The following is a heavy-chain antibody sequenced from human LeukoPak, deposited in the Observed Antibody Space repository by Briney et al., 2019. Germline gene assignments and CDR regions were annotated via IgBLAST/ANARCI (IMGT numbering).Heavy chain of an antibody. CDR3: AGPIGSSWYGWFDP. CDR2: ISAYNGNT. J-gene: IGHJ5*02. V-gene: IGHV1-18*01. CDR1: GYTFTSYG. D-gene: IGHD6-13*01. Sequence: GASVKVSCKASGYTFTSYGISWVRQAPGQGLEWMGWISAYNGNTNYAQKLQGRVTMTTDTSTSTAYMELRSLRSDDTAVYYCAGPIGSSWYGWFDPWGQGTLVTVSS.